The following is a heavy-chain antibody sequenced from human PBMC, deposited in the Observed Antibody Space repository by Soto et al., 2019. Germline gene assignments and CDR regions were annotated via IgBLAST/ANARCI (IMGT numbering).Heavy chain of an antibody. V-gene: IGHV3-23*01. D-gene: IGHD3-3*01. J-gene: IGHJ4*02. CDR3: AKDDSRPDFWSGYYNY. Sequence: GGSLRLSCAASGFTFSSYAMSWVRQAPGKGLEWVSAISGSGGSTYYADSVKGRFTISRDNSKNTLYLQMNSLRAEDTAVYYCAKDDSRPDFWSGYYNYWGQGTLVTVSS. CDR2: ISGSGGST. CDR1: GFTFSSYA.